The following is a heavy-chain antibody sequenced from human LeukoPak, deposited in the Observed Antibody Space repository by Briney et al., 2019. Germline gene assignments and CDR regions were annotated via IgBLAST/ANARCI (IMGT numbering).Heavy chain of an antibody. V-gene: IGHV4-34*01. CDR1: GGSFSGYY. D-gene: IGHD6-13*01. CDR3: AREGAAAGTGFQH. Sequence: SETLSLTCAVYGGSFSGYYWSWIRQPPGKGLEWIGEINHSGSTNYNPSLKSRVTISVDTSKNQFSLKLSSVTAADTAAYYCAREGAAAGTGFQHWGQGTLVTVSS. J-gene: IGHJ1*01. CDR2: INHSGST.